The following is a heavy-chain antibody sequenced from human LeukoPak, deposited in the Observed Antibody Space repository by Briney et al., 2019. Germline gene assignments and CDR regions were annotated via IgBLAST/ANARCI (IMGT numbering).Heavy chain of an antibody. J-gene: IGHJ4*02. Sequence: ASVKLSCNASGHTFTRYAMHWVRQAPGQSLEWMGWINAGNGNTKYSQKFQGRVTITRDTSASTAYMELSSLRFEDTAVYYCARADILTGAFGYWGQGTLVTVSS. CDR2: INAGNGNT. V-gene: IGHV1-3*01. CDR1: GHTFTRYA. CDR3: ARADILTGAFGY. D-gene: IGHD3-9*01.